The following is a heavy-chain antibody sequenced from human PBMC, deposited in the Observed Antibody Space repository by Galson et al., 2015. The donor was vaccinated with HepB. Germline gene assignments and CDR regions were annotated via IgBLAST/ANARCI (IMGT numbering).Heavy chain of an antibody. Sequence: PALVKPTQTLTLTCTFSGFSLSTSGMCVNWIRQPPGKALEWLARIDWDDDKYYSTSLKTRLTISKDTSKNQVVLTMTNMDPVDTATYYCARTRPLVRAQYFFDYWGQGTLVTVSS. CDR1: GFSLSTSGMC. J-gene: IGHJ4*02. V-gene: IGHV2-70*11. D-gene: IGHD1-26*01. CDR2: IDWDDDK. CDR3: ARTRPLVRAQYFFDY.